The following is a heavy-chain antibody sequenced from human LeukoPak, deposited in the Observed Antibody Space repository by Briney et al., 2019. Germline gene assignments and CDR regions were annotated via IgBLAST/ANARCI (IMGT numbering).Heavy chain of an antibody. CDR3: AREAIQLWFMDV. J-gene: IGHJ6*04. Sequence: SETLSLTCAVSGGSISSSNWWSWVRQSPGKGLEWIGEIYHSGSTNYNPSLRSRVSISIDKSKNQFSLKLSSVTAADTAVYYCAREAIQLWFMDVWGKGTTVTISS. CDR2: IYHSGST. CDR1: GGSISSSNW. D-gene: IGHD5-18*01. V-gene: IGHV4-4*02.